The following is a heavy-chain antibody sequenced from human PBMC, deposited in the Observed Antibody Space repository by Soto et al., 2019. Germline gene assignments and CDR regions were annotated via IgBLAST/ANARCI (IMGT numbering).Heavy chain of an antibody. D-gene: IGHD2-2*01. CDR1: GDSIKHYY. J-gene: IGHJ4*02. V-gene: IGHV4-59*01. Sequence: PSETLSLTCTVSGDSIKHYYWSWIRQPPGKRLEWIGYIYYTGSTTYNPSLESRVTMSVDTSKNQFSLKLSSVNAADTAVYYCAKYRRTEEEGFTLDSWGRGXLVTVYS. CDR3: AKYRRTEEEGFTLDS. CDR2: IYYTGST.